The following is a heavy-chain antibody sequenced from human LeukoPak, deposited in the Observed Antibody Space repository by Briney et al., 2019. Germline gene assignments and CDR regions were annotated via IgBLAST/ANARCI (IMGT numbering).Heavy chain of an antibody. Sequence: GGSLRLSCAASGFTFSSYGMHWVRQAPGKGLEWVAVIWYDGSNKYYADSVKGRFTISRDNAKNTLYLQMNSLRAEDTAVYYCASGSSGYPPYWGQGTLVTVSS. CDR2: IWYDGSNK. V-gene: IGHV3-33*01. D-gene: IGHD3-22*01. J-gene: IGHJ4*02. CDR1: GFTFSSYG. CDR3: ASGSSGYPPY.